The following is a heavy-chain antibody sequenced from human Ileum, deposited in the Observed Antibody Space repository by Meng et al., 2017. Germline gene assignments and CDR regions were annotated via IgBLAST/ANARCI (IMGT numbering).Heavy chain of an antibody. V-gene: IGHV4-34*01. D-gene: IGHD3-10*01. Sequence: QVQLQQWGAGLLKPPETSSLTCAVYGGSFSGYYWTWIRQPPGKGLEWIGEIHHSGSTNYNPSLKSRVTMSIDTSKIQFSLELSSVTAADAAVYYCARYGGSGSYWHFDPWGRGTLVTVSS. CDR2: IHHSGST. J-gene: IGHJ2*01. CDR3: ARYGGSGSYWHFDP. CDR1: GGSFSGYY.